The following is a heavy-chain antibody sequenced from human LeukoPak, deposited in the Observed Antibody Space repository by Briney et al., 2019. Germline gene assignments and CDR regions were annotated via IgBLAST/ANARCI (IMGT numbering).Heavy chain of an antibody. J-gene: IGHJ4*02. Sequence: SETLPLTCAVYGGSFSGYYWSWIRQPPGKGLEWIGEINHSGSTNYNPSLKSRVTISVDTSKNQFSLKLSSVTAADTAVYYCARLGIFGVVIDGGYFDYWGQGTLVTVSS. V-gene: IGHV4-34*01. CDR3: ARLGIFGVVIDGGYFDY. CDR1: GGSFSGYY. D-gene: IGHD3-3*01. CDR2: INHSGST.